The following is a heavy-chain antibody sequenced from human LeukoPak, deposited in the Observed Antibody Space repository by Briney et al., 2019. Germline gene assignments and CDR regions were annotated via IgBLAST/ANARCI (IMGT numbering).Heavy chain of an antibody. J-gene: IGHJ4*02. D-gene: IGHD6-13*01. V-gene: IGHV3-7*01. CDR1: GFTLRTYW. Sequence: GGSLRLSCAASGFTLRTYWMSWVRQAPGKGLEWVASIKRDGSEKYYVDSVKGRFTISRDNAKNSLYLQMNSLRAEDTAVYYCAGDASSNYFDYWGQGTLVTVSS. CDR3: AGDASSNYFDY. CDR2: IKRDGSEK.